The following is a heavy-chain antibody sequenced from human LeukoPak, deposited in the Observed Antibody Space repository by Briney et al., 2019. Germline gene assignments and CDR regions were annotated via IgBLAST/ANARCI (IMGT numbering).Heavy chain of an antibody. CDR2: ITDSGGDT. CDR1: GFTFSSYA. V-gene: IGHV3-23*01. J-gene: IGHJ6*02. D-gene: IGHD5-12*01. CDR3: ARAWIYYGMDV. Sequence: PGGSLRLSCAASGFTFSSYAMSWVRQAPGKGLEWVSAITDSGGDTYHADSVKGRLTISRDNAKNSLYLQMNSLRAEDTAVYYRARAWIYYGMDVWGQGTTVTVSS.